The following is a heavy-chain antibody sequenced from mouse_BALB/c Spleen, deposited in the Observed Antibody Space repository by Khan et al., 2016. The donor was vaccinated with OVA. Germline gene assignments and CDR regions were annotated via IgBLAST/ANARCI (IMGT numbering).Heavy chain of an antibody. J-gene: IGHJ3*01. CDR3: ASHLTGSFAY. D-gene: IGHD4-1*01. Sequence: EVQGVESGGDLVRPGGSLKLSCAASGFSFSSYSMSWVRQTPDKRLEWVATISSGGDYTYYPDSVKGRFTISRDNAKNTLYLHMSSPTSEDTAIYYCASHLTGSFAYWGQGTLVTVSA. V-gene: IGHV5-6*01. CDR2: ISSGGDYT. CDR1: GFSFSSYS.